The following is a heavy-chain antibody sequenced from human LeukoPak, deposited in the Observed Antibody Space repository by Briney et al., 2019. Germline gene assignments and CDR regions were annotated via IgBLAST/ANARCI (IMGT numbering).Heavy chain of an antibody. D-gene: IGHD3-3*01. V-gene: IGHV3-64*01. CDR3: ARVRRFLDYFDY. CDR1: GFTFSSYA. J-gene: IGHJ4*02. Sequence: PGGSLRLSCAASGFTFSSYAMHWVRQAPGKGLEYVSAISSNGGSTYYANSVKGRFTISRDNSKNTLYLQKGSLRAEDMAVYYCARVRRFLDYFDYWGQGTLVTVSS. CDR2: ISSNGGST.